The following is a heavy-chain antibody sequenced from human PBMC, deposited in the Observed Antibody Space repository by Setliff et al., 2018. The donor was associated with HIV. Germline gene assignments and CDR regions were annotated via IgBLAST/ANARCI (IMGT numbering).Heavy chain of an antibody. CDR3: ARGFMSIRVLTPFDY. Sequence: ASVKVSCKASGYTFSIYDINWVRQATGQGLQWMGWMSPKSGNAGFAQKFQDRVAMTRNTSISTTYMELSSLRSEDTAVYYCARGFMSIRVLTPFDYWGQGTLVTVSS. CDR1: GYTFSIYD. CDR2: MSPKSGNA. V-gene: IGHV1-8*02. J-gene: IGHJ4*02. D-gene: IGHD2-8*01.